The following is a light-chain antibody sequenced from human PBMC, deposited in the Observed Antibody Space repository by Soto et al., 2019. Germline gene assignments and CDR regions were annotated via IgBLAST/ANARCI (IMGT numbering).Light chain of an antibody. CDR2: EVS. CDR3: SSYAGSNKVV. CDR1: SSDVGGYNY. V-gene: IGLV2-8*01. Sequence: QSALTQPPSASGSPGQSVTISCTGTSSDVGGYNYVSWYQQHPGKAPKLMTYEVSKRPSGVPDRFSGSKSGNTASLTVSGLQAEDEADYYCSSYAGSNKVVFAGGTKLTVL. J-gene: IGLJ2*01.